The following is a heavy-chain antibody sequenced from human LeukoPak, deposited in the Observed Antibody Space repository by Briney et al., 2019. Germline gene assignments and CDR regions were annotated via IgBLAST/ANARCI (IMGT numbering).Heavy chain of an antibody. CDR2: IYPGDSDT. CDR1: GYSFTSYW. J-gene: IGHJ3*02. D-gene: IGHD6-19*01. Sequence: GESLKISCKGSGYSFTSYWIGWVRQMPGKGLEWIGIIYPGDSDTRYSPSFQGQVTISADKSISTAYLQWSSLKASDTAMYYCARRQWLVRLLGAFDIWGQGTMVTVSS. CDR3: ARRQWLVRLLGAFDI. V-gene: IGHV5-51*01.